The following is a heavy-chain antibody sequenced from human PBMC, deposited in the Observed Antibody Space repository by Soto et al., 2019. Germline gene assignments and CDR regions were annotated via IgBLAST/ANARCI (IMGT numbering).Heavy chain of an antibody. CDR1: GFAFSSYW. J-gene: IGHJ3*02. V-gene: IGHV3-74*01. CDR2: IKTDGSIT. CDR3: ARDLLGFRAFDI. D-gene: IGHD3-10*01. Sequence: GGSLRLSCAASGFAFSSYWMNWVRQVPGKGLVWVSSIKTDGSITTYADSVKGRFTNSRDNAKNTLYLQMNSLRVEDTAVYYCARDLLGFRAFDIWGQGIMVTVSS.